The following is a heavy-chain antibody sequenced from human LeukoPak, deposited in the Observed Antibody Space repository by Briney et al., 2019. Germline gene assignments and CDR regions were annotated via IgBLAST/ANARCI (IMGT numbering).Heavy chain of an antibody. CDR1: GFTFSRYW. CDR2: MNQDGSEI. J-gene: IGHJ4*02. Sequence: GGSLRLSCVGSGFTFSRYWLNWVRQAPGKGLEWVANMNQDGSEIYYLDSVKGRFTISRDNGKSSLYLQMNSLRAEDTALYYCATSYDMGWLIGYWGQGTLVTVSS. CDR3: ATSYDMGWLIGY. V-gene: IGHV3-7*03. D-gene: IGHD3/OR15-3a*01.